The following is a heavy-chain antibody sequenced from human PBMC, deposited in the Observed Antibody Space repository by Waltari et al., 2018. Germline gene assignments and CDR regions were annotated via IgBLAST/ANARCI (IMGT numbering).Heavy chain of an antibody. CDR2: ISYEGSYK. Sequence: QVQLVESGGGVVQPGRSLRLSCAASGFTFNGLAMHWVRQAPGKGLEWVAVISYEGSYKKYADSVKGRFTISRDDSKNTVYLQLNSLRAEDTAVYFCARDASGLGESYFDYWGQGTLVTVSS. J-gene: IGHJ4*02. V-gene: IGHV3-30*11. CDR3: ARDASGLGESYFDY. D-gene: IGHD3-10*01. CDR1: GFTFNGLA.